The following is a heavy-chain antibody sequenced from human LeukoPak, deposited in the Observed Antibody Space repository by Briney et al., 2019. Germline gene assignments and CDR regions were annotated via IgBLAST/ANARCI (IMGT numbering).Heavy chain of an antibody. D-gene: IGHD2/OR15-2a*01. Sequence: GASVKVSCKASGYTFTGYYIHWVRQAPGQGLEWMGRINPNSGGTNYAQNVQGRVTMTTDTSISTAYMEVSRLRSDDTAVYYCARGRSTVTSTLHSTFYSDFGYWGQGTLVTVSS. V-gene: IGHV1-2*06. J-gene: IGHJ4*02. CDR1: GYTFTGYY. CDR2: INPNSGGT. CDR3: ARGRSTVTSTLHSTFYSDFGY.